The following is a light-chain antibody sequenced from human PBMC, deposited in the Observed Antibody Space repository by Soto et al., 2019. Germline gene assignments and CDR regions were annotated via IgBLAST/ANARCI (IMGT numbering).Light chain of an antibody. CDR2: SND. CDR3: AAWDDSLSGAV. V-gene: IGLV1-44*01. Sequence: QSVLTQPPSASGTPGQRVTISCSGSGSNIGSHTVSWYQQLPGTAPNLLIYSNDQRPSGVPDRFSGSKSDTSASLAISGLQSEDEADYYCAAWDDSLSGAVFGGGTQLTVL. J-gene: IGLJ7*01. CDR1: GSNIGSHT.